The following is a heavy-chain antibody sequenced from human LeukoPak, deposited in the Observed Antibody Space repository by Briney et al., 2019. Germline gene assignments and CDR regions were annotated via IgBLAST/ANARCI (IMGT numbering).Heavy chain of an antibody. CDR1: GYTFTTYN. CDR2: ISPSSGVT. J-gene: IGHJ4*02. V-gene: IGHV1-2*02. Sequence: ASVKVSCKASGYTFTTYNMHWVRQAPGQGLEWMGWISPSSGVTNYAQKFRGRVTMTTDTSTSTAYLELNNLTSDDTAVYFCAPAMMTFDHWGQGTLVTVTS. CDR3: APAMMTFDH. D-gene: IGHD3-22*01.